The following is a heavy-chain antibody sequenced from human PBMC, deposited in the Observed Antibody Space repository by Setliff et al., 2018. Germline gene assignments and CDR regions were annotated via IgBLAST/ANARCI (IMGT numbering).Heavy chain of an antibody. J-gene: IGHJ6*02. CDR1: GYTFTSYD. Sequence: GASVKVSCKASGYTFTSYDINWVRQATGQGLEWMGWMNPNSGNTGYAQKFQGRVTMTRNTSISTAYMELSSLRSDDTAVYYCARGRWASNYGYYYYGMDVWGQGTTVTV. CDR3: ARGRWASNYGYYYYGMDV. D-gene: IGHD4-4*01. CDR2: MNPNSGNT. V-gene: IGHV1-8*01.